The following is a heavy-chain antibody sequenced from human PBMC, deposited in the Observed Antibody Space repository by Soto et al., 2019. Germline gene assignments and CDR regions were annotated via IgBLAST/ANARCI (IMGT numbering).Heavy chain of an antibody. V-gene: IGHV5-10-1*01. CDR3: AGQGELCIAARPTYYYYGMDV. Sequence: GESLKISCKGSGYSFTSYWISWVRQMPGKGLEWMGRIDPSDSYTNYSPSFQGHVTISADKSISTAYLQWSSLKASDTAMYYCAGQGELCIAARPTYYYYGMDVWGQGTTVTVSS. CDR1: GYSFTSYW. CDR2: IDPSDSYT. D-gene: IGHD6-6*01. J-gene: IGHJ6*02.